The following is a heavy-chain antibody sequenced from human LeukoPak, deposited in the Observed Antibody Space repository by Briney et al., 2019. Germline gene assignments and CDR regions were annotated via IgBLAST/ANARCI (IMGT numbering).Heavy chain of an antibody. J-gene: IGHJ4*02. V-gene: IGHV3-30*18. CDR3: AKDKGNRYFDY. CDR1: GYTFTIAG. D-gene: IGHD3-16*02. Sequence: SCKASGYTFTIAGMHWVRQVPGKGLEWVAVISSDGRNIYYADSVKGRFIISRDTSRNILFLQMNGLRADDTAIYYCAKDKGNRYFDYWGQGTLVTISS. CDR2: ISSDGRNI.